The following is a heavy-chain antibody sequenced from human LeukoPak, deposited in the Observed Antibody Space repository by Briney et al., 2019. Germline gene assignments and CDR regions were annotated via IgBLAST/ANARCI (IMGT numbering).Heavy chain of an antibody. CDR2: IYYSGST. J-gene: IGHJ4*02. CDR1: GGSISSYY. D-gene: IGHD3-10*01. Sequence: SETLSLTCTVSGGSISSYYWSWIRQPPGKGLEWIGYIYYSGSTNYNPSLKSRVTISVDTSKNQFSLKLSSVTAADTAVYYCARDYSGGSGRRNFDYWGQGTLVTVSS. CDR3: ARDYSGGSGRRNFDY. V-gene: IGHV4-59*12.